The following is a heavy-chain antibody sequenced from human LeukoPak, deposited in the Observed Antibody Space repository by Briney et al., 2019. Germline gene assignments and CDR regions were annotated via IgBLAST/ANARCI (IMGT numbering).Heavy chain of an antibody. CDR1: GGSFSGYY. Sequence: SETLSLTCAVYGGSFSGYYWSWIRQPPGKGLEWIGEINHSGSTNYNPSLKSRVTISVDTSKNQFSLQLNSVTPEDTAVYYCARGSGVYGDYDENYYYYGMDVWGQGTTVTVSS. CDR2: INHSGST. V-gene: IGHV4-34*01. D-gene: IGHD4-17*01. J-gene: IGHJ6*02. CDR3: ARGSGVYGDYDENYYYYGMDV.